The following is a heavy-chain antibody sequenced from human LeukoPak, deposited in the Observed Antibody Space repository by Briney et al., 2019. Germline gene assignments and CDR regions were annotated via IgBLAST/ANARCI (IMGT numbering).Heavy chain of an antibody. Sequence: VASVKVSCKVSGYTLTELSMRWVRQAPGKGLEWMGGFDPEDGETIYAQKFQGRVTMTEDTSTDTAYMELSSLRSEDTAVYYCATRLAYCGGDCYSAEYFQHWGQGTLVTVSS. J-gene: IGHJ1*01. CDR3: ATRLAYCGGDCYSAEYFQH. D-gene: IGHD2-21*02. V-gene: IGHV1-24*01. CDR1: GYTLTELS. CDR2: FDPEDGET.